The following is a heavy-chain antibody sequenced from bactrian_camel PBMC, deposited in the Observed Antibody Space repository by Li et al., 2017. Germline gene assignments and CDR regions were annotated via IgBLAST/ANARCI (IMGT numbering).Heavy chain of an antibody. CDR3: AASIWFDNDCVNEYQF. J-gene: IGHJ4*01. Sequence: QVQLVESGGGTVQAGGSLTLSCAASGHTGGNLCMGWFRGNPHEGVATVEGDGRTTYRDSVKGRFTIAKVDANYTLYLVMNSLKIEDAGMYYCAASIWFDNDCVNEYQFWGRGTQVTVS. D-gene: IGHD4*01. CDR1: GHTGGNLC. CDR2: VEGDGRT. V-gene: IGHV3S53*01.